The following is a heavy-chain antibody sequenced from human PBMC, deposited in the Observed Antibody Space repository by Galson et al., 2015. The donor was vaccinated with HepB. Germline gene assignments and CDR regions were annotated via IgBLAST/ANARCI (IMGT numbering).Heavy chain of an antibody. V-gene: IGHV3-7*03. Sequence: SLRLSCAASEFTVSANYISWVRQAPGKGLEWVANIKEDGSIKYYVDSVTGRFTISRDNARNLLYLQMNGLRAEGTAVYFCARNRGYETFDYWGQGALVTVSS. D-gene: IGHD5-12*01. J-gene: IGHJ4*02. CDR2: IKEDGSIK. CDR1: EFTVSANY. CDR3: ARNRGYETFDY.